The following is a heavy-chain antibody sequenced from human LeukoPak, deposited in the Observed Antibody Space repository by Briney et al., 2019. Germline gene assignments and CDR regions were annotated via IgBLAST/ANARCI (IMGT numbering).Heavy chain of an antibody. Sequence: PGRSLRLSCAASGFTFSSYGMHWVRQAPGKGLEWVAVISYDGSNKGYADSVKGRFTISRDNSKNTLYLQMNSLRAEDTAVYYCARDPPTRQYTNSFSLDYWGQGTLVTVSS. V-gene: IGHV3-30*03. J-gene: IGHJ4*02. CDR3: ARDPPTRQYTNSFSLDY. CDR2: ISYDGSNK. CDR1: GFTFSSYG. D-gene: IGHD6-13*01.